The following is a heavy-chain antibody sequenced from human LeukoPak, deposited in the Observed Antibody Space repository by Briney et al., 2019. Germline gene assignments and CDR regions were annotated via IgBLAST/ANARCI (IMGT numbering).Heavy chain of an antibody. CDR1: GFTFSSYS. CDR2: IASSSSYI. J-gene: IGHJ4*02. Sequence: GGSLRLSCAASGFTFSSYSMNWVRQAPGKGREWVSFIASSSSYIYYADSVKGRFTISRDNAKNSLYLQMNSLRAEDTAVYYCARDLYGYFDYWGQGTLVTVSS. V-gene: IGHV3-21*01. D-gene: IGHD2-8*01. CDR3: ARDLYGYFDY.